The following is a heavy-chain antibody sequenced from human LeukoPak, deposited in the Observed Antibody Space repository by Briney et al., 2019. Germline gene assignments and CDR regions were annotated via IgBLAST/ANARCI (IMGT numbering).Heavy chain of an antibody. D-gene: IGHD1-26*01. Sequence: GGSLRLSCAASGVTFSSYWMHWVRHAPRKGLLWVSRINSNGSVTTYADSVKGRFTISRDNANNTLYLQMNSLRAEDTAVYYCTRATGSFYGLGYGGQGTLVTAS. J-gene: IGHJ4*02. CDR1: GVTFSSYW. V-gene: IGHV3-74*01. CDR3: TRATGSFYGLGY. CDR2: INSNGSVT.